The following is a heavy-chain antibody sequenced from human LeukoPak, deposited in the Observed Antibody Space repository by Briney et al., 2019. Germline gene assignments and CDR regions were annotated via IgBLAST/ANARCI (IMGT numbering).Heavy chain of an antibody. J-gene: IGHJ4*02. D-gene: IGHD3-22*01. Sequence: GASVKVSCKASGYTFTGYYMHWVRQAPGQGLEWRGRINPNSGGTNYAQKFQGRVTMTRDTSLSTACMELSRLRSDDTAVYYCAIRALDYDTSGYLLDYWGQGTLVTVSS. V-gene: IGHV1-2*02. CDR3: AIRALDYDTSGYLLDY. CDR2: INPNSGGT. CDR1: GYTFTGYY.